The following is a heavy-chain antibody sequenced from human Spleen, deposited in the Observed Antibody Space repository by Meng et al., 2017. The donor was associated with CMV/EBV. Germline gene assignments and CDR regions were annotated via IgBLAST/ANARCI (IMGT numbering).Heavy chain of an antibody. J-gene: IGHJ4*02. Sequence: TFSSYARHWVRQAPGKGLEWVAVISYDGSNKYYADSVKGRFTISRDNSKKTLYLQMNSLRAEDTAVFYCARDPLIDYYGSGSYTFDYWGQGTLVTVSS. V-gene: IGHV3-30*04. CDR2: ISYDGSNK. CDR3: ARDPLIDYYGSGSYTFDY. D-gene: IGHD3-10*01. CDR1: TFSSYA.